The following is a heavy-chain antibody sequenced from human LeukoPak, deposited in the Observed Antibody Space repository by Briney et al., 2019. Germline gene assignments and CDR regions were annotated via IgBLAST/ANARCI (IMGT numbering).Heavy chain of an antibody. V-gene: IGHV1-69*02. CDR2: IIPILGIA. J-gene: IGHJ5*02. CDR1: GGTFSSYT. D-gene: IGHD3-3*01. Sequence: GASVKVSCKASGGTFSSYTISWVRQAPGQGLEWMGRIIPILGIANYAQKFQGRVTITADKSTSTAYMELSSLRSEDTAVYYCARLYDFWSGLNWFDPWAREPWSPSPQ. CDR3: ARLYDFWSGLNWFDP.